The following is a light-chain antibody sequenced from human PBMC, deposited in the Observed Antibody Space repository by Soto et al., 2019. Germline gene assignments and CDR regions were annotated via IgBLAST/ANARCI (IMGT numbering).Light chain of an antibody. J-gene: IGKJ4*01. CDR1: RGISSY. Sequence: IQLTQSPSSLSASVGDRVTITCRASRGISSYLAWYQQKPGKAPKLLIYLASTLQSGVPSRFSGSGSGTDFSLTISSLQPEDAATYYCQYLNSHPLSFGGGTKVEIK. CDR3: QYLNSHPLS. V-gene: IGKV1-9*01. CDR2: LAS.